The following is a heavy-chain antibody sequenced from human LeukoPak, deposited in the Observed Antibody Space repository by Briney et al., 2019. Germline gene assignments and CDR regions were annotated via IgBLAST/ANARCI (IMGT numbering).Heavy chain of an antibody. J-gene: IGHJ4*02. CDR3: AREDLASYGYSFDY. D-gene: IGHD5-18*01. Sequence: GASVKVSCKASGYTFTSYDINWVRQATGQGLEWMGWMNPNSGNTGYAQKFQGRVTMTRNTSISTAYMELSSLRSEDTAVYYCAREDLASYGYSFDYWGQGTLVTVSS. CDR2: MNPNSGNT. V-gene: IGHV1-8*01. CDR1: GYTFTSYD.